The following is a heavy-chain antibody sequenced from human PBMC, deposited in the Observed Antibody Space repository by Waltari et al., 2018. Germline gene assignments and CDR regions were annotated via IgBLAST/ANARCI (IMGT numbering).Heavy chain of an antibody. J-gene: IGHJ4*02. D-gene: IGHD1-26*01. CDR2: IRYDGSNK. V-gene: IGHV3-30*02. CDR1: GFTFSSYG. Sequence: QVQLVESGGGVVQPGGSLRLSCAASGFTFSSYGMHWVRQAPGKGLEWVAFIRYDGSNKYYADSVKGRFTISRDNSKNTLYLQMNSLRAEDTAVYYCAKTSSVRRGATRVGDYWGQGTLVTVSS. CDR3: AKTSSVRRGATRVGDY.